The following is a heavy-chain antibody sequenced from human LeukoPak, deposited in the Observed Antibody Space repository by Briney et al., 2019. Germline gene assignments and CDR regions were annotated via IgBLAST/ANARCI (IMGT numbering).Heavy chain of an antibody. V-gene: IGHV3-30*02. J-gene: IGHJ3*02. CDR1: GFTFSSSG. D-gene: IGHD2/OR15-2a*01. Sequence: QTGGSLRLSCAASGFTFSSSGMHWVRQSPGKGLEWVAFIQYDGSTKYYADSVKGRFTISRDNSKNTLYLQMNSLRAEDTAVYYCAKDFLGPNAFDIWGQGTMVTVSS. CDR3: AKDFLGPNAFDI. CDR2: IQYDGSTK.